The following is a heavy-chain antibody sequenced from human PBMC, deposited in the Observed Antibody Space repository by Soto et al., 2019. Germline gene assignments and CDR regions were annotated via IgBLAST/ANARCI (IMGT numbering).Heavy chain of an antibody. CDR2: ISYDGSNK. V-gene: IGHV3-30-3*01. CDR3: ARAHYYDSSGLIDY. CDR1: GFTFSSYA. D-gene: IGHD3-22*01. Sequence: PGGSLRLSCAASGFTFSSYAMHWVRQAPGKGLEWVAVISYDGSNKYYADSVKGRFTISRDNSKNTLYLQMNSLRAEDTAVYYCARAHYYDSSGLIDYWGQGTLVTVS. J-gene: IGHJ4*02.